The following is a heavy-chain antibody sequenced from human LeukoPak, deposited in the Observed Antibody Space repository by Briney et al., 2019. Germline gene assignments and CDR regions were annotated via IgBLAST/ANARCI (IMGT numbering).Heavy chain of an antibody. Sequence: SETLSLTCTVSGGSISSSSYYWGWIRQPPGKGLEWIGSIYYSGSTYYNPSLKSRVTISVDTSKNQFSLKLSSVTAADTAVYYCARLPRSDYVWGSYRLGFDYWGQGTLVTVSS. V-gene: IGHV4-39*07. J-gene: IGHJ4*02. CDR2: IYYSGST. CDR3: ARLPRSDYVWGSYRLGFDY. D-gene: IGHD3-16*02. CDR1: GGSISSSSYY.